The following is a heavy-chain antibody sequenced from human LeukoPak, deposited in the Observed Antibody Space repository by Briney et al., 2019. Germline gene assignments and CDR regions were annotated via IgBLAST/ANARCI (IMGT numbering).Heavy chain of an antibody. J-gene: IGHJ4*02. D-gene: IGHD5-12*01. V-gene: IGHV3-23*01. CDR2: ISGSGGTT. CDR1: GFTFSGYA. Sequence: GGSLRLSCAASGFTFSGYAMNWVRQAPGKGLEWVSAISGSGGTTDYADSVKGRSTISRDNSKNTLYLQMNSLRAEDTAVYYCAKAPSMVATWDNYFDYWGQGTLVTVSS. CDR3: AKAPSMVATWDNYFDY.